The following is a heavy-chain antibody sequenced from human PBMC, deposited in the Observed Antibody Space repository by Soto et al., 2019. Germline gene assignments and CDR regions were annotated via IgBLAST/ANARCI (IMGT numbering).Heavy chain of an antibody. CDR2: ISYDGSNK. J-gene: IGHJ4*02. Sequence: LILSCPAARFPFNRYAMHLVVPAPGQGLEWVTVISYDGSNKYYADSVKCRFTISRDNSENTLFLQMNSLRAEDTAVYYCARDAPSFYYDTSGYFDYWGQGTLVTVSS. CDR1: RFPFNRYA. V-gene: IGHV3-30-3*01. D-gene: IGHD3-22*01. CDR3: ARDAPSFYYDTSGYFDY.